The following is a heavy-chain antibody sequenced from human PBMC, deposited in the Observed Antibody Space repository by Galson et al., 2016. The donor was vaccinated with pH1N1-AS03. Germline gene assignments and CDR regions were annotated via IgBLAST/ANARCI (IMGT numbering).Heavy chain of an antibody. V-gene: IGHV6-1*01. CDR3: ARQIKGGMDV. Sequence: CAISGDSVSSNSVAWNWIRQSPSRGLEWLGRTYYRSKWFNEYPAPVKSRITINSDTSKNQFSLQLNSVTPEDTALYFCARQIKGGMDVWGQGTTVTVSS. CDR2: TYYRSKWFN. D-gene: IGHD5-24*01. J-gene: IGHJ6*02. CDR1: GDSVSSNSVA.